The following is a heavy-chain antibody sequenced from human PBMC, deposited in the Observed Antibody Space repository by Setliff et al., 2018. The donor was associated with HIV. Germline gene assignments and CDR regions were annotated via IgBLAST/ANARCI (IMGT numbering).Heavy chain of an antibody. J-gene: IGHJ3*01. CDR3: AGPRGDEAFDV. CDR1: GYTSTSKH. Sequence: ASVKVSCKASGYTSTSKHINWVRQATGQGLEWLGWMDPSSAATGYAQKFQGRVTLTADESTSTMYMELSSLTSDDTAVYYCAGPRGDEAFDVWGQGTMVTVSS. CDR2: MDPSSAAT. V-gene: IGHV1-8*01.